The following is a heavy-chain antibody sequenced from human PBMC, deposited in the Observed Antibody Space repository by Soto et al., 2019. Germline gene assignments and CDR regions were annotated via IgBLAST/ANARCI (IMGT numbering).Heavy chain of an antibody. J-gene: IGHJ3*02. CDR3: VRTWHGFDI. CDR1: GFTFSTYW. Sequence: EVQLVESGGGLVQPGGSLRLSCAASGFTFSTYWMHWVRQAPEKGLLWVSHINGDGSYTDFADSVKCRFTISRDNAKNTVYLQMQSLRVEATAVYCCVRTWHGFDIWGPGTMVTVSS. CDR2: INGDGSYT. V-gene: IGHV3-74*01.